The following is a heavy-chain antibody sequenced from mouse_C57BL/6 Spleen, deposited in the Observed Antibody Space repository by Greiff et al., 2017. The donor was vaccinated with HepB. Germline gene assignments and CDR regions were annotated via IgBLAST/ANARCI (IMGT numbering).Heavy chain of an antibody. CDR3: ARENDYDYYAMDY. V-gene: IGHV1-22*01. J-gene: IGHJ4*01. CDR2: INPNNGGT. D-gene: IGHD2-4*01. CDR1: GYTFTDYN. Sequence: EVQLQQSGPELVKPGASVKMSCKASGYTFTDYNMHWVKQSHGKSLEWIGYINPNNGGTSYNQKFKGKATLTVNKSSSTAYMELRSLTSEDSAVYYCARENDYDYYAMDYWGQGTSVTVSS.